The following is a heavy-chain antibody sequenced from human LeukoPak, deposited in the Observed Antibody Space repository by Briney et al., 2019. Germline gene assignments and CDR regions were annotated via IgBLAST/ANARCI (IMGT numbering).Heavy chain of an antibody. CDR3: AKSYNGYESKPDY. V-gene: IGHV3-53*01. J-gene: IGHJ4*02. D-gene: IGHD5-12*01. CDR2: IYTAGTT. CDR1: GFTVSNNY. Sequence: GGSLRLSCEASGFTVSNNYMSWVRQAPGKGLEWVSVIYTAGTTYYEDSVKGRFTISRDNSKNTLYLQMNSLRAEDTAMYYCAKSYNGYESKPDYWGQGTLVTVSS.